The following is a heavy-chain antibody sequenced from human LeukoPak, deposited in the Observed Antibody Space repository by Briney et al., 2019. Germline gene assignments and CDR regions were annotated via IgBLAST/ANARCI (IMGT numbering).Heavy chain of an antibody. J-gene: IGHJ4*02. CDR2: ISGSGDST. V-gene: IGHV3-23*01. Sequence: PGGSLRLSCAASGFPFSSYAMSWVRLAPGKGLEWVSSISGSGDSTYYADSVKGRFTISRDNSKNTLYLQMNSLRAEDTAVYYCAKRPGDYGGKYFDYWGQGTLVTVSS. CDR3: AKRPGDYGGKYFDY. CDR1: GFPFSSYA. D-gene: IGHD4-23*01.